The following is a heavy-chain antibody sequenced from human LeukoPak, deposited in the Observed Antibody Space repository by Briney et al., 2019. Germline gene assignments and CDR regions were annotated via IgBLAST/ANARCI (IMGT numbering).Heavy chain of an antibody. CDR2: INGDGGTT. Sequence: PGRSRRLSCTVSGFTFSGYWMHWVRQTPGKRLERVSRINGDGGTTYYADSVKGRFTISRDNAKNTLYLQMNSLRAEDTAVYFCACLYGTKTFLDSWGQGTLVTVSS. J-gene: IGHJ4*02. CDR1: GFTFSGYW. CDR3: ACLYGTKTFLDS. D-gene: IGHD4-17*01. V-gene: IGHV3-74*01.